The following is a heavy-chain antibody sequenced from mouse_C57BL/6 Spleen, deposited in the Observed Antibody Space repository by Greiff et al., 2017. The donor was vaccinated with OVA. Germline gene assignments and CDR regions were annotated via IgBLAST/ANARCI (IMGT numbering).Heavy chain of an antibody. CDR3: ATSFGSSYGWYFDV. V-gene: IGHV3-6*01. CDR1: GYSITSGYY. Sequence: ESGPGLVKPSQSLSLTCSVTGYSITSGYYWNWIRQFPGNKLEWMGYISYDGSNNYNPSLKNRISITRDTSKNQFFLKLNSVTTEDTATYYCATSFGSSYGWYFDVWGTGTTVTVSS. CDR2: ISYDGSN. J-gene: IGHJ1*03. D-gene: IGHD1-1*01.